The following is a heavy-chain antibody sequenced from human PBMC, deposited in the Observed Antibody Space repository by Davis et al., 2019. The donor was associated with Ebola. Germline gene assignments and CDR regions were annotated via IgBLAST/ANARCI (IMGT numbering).Heavy chain of an antibody. Sequence: GESLKISCNGSGYSFTSYWIGWVRQMPGKGLEWMGIIYPGDSDTRYSPSFQGQVTISADKSISTAYLQWSSLKASDTAMYYCARQAPPPYCSSTSCYKVRYYYYGMDVWGQGTTVTVSS. CDR2: IYPGDSDT. D-gene: IGHD2-2*02. J-gene: IGHJ6*02. CDR1: GYSFTSYW. CDR3: ARQAPPPYCSSTSCYKVRYYYYGMDV. V-gene: IGHV5-51*01.